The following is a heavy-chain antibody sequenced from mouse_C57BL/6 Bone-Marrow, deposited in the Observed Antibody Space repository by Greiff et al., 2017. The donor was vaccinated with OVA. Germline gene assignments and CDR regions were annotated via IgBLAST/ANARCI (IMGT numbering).Heavy chain of an antibody. CDR1: GFSLTTFGMG. CDR3: ARVALSTPVGAPDD. CDR2: LWWDDDT. D-gene: IGHD1-1*01. Sequence: QVTLKECGPGILQPSPTLSLSCSFSGFSLTTFGMGVGWLRPPSGQGLEWLAHLWWDDDTYYNPALKSQLTRSKDTSKNQVFLQIANVDTADTATYYCARVALSTPVGAPDDWGKGTTLTVSS. J-gene: IGHJ2*01. V-gene: IGHV8-8*01.